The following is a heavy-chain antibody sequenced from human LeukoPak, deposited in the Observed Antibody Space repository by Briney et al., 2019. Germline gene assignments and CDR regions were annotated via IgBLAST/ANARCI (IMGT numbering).Heavy chain of an antibody. CDR2: IVPIFGSA. CDR1: GGTFSSYA. J-gene: IGHJ5*02. Sequence: SVTVSCKASGGTFSSYAISWVRQAPGQGLEWMGGIVPIFGSANYAQKFQGRVTITADESTTTAYMELTGLRSEDTAVHYCAKDEGVANRWFDPWGQGTLVTVSS. CDR3: AKDEGVANRWFDP. D-gene: IGHD5-12*01. V-gene: IGHV1-69*01.